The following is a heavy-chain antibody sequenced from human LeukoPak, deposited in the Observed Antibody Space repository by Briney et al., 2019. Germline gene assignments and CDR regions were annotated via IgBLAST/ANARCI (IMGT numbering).Heavy chain of an antibody. J-gene: IGHJ4*02. Sequence: GGSLRLSCAAFGFTFDDNAMHWVRQTPGKGLEWVSLISGDGGSRDYADSVKGRFTVSRDNSKNSLYLQMNSLRTDDTAFYFCAKAARYFDWLPYFDSWGQGTLVTVSS. CDR3: AKAARYFDWLPYFDS. D-gene: IGHD3-9*01. CDR1: GFTFDDNA. CDR2: ISGDGGSR. V-gene: IGHV3-43*02.